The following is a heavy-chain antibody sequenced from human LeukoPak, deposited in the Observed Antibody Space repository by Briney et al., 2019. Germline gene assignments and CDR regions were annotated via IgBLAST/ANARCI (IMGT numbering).Heavy chain of an antibody. CDR3: ARRRYSSSSPSYFDY. J-gene: IGHJ4*02. CDR1: GGSISSSSYY. CDR2: IYYSGST. V-gene: IGHV4-39*01. Sequence: SETLSLTCTVSGGSISSSSYYWGWLRQPPGKGLEWIGRIYYSGSTYYNPSLKSRVTISVDTSKNQFSLKLSSVTAADTAVYYCARRRYSSSSPSYFDYWGQGTLVTVSS. D-gene: IGHD6-6*01.